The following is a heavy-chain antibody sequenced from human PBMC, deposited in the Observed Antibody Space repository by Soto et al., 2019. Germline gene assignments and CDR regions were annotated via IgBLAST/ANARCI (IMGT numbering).Heavy chain of an antibody. CDR1: GGTFSSYN. Sequence: QVQLVQSGAEVKKPGSSVKVSCKASGGTFSSYNISWVRQAPGQGLEWIGRIIPILGIANYAQKFQGRVTITADKSTSTAYMELSSLRSEDTAVYYCARDHRTAAGTWYNWFDPWGQGTLVTVSS. CDR3: ARDHRTAAGTWYNWFDP. CDR2: IIPILGIA. V-gene: IGHV1-69*08. J-gene: IGHJ5*02. D-gene: IGHD6-13*01.